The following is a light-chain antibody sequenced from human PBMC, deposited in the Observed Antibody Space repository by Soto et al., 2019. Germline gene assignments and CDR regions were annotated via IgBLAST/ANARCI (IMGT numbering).Light chain of an antibody. V-gene: IGKV3-20*01. CDR1: QSVSTNY. CDR2: GAS. CDR3: QQYGSSPSIT. J-gene: IGKJ5*01. Sequence: EILLTQSPGTLSLSPRERATLSCRASQSVSTNYLAWYQQKPGRAPRLLIYGASSRVTGIPGRFSGSGSGTDFTLTISRLEPEDFAVYYCQQYGSSPSITFGQGTRRRL.